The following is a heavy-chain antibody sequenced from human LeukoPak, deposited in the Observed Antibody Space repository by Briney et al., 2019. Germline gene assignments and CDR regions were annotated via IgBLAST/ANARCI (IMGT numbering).Heavy chain of an antibody. Sequence: SETLSLTCTVSGGSISSYYWSWIRQPPGKGLEWIGYIYYSGSTNYNPSLKSRVTISVDKSKNQFSLKLSSVTAADTAVYYCARDGTGDSSSPAHWGQGTLVTVSS. CDR1: GGSISSYY. J-gene: IGHJ4*02. CDR2: IYYSGST. V-gene: IGHV4-59*12. D-gene: IGHD6-13*01. CDR3: ARDGTGDSSSPAH.